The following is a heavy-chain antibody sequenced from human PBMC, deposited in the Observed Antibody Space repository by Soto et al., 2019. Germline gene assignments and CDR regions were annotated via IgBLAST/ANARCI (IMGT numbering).Heavy chain of an antibody. CDR1: GGSISSSNW. V-gene: IGHV4-4*02. CDR3: ARLHDSSGYGY. J-gene: IGHJ4*02. CDR2: IYYSGST. Sequence: SETLSLTCAVSGGSISSSNWWTWVRQPPGKGPEWIGYIYYSGSTYYNPSLKSRVTISVDTSKNQFSLKLSSVTAADTAVYYCARLHDSSGYGYWGQGTLVTVSS. D-gene: IGHD3-22*01.